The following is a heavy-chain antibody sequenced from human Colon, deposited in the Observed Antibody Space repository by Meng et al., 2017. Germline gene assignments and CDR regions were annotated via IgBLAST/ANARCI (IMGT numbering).Heavy chain of an antibody. D-gene: IGHD6-19*01. Sequence: VQVRQWGAGLLKPSETLSLTCAFYGGSFSGYYWSWIRQPPGKGLEWIGEINHSGSTNYNPSLKSRVTISVDTSKNQFSLKLSSVTAADTAVYYCARERLSSGWYGGRWFDPWGQGILVTVSS. V-gene: IGHV4-34*01. CDR1: GGSFSGYY. CDR3: ARERLSSGWYGGRWFDP. J-gene: IGHJ5*02. CDR2: INHSGST.